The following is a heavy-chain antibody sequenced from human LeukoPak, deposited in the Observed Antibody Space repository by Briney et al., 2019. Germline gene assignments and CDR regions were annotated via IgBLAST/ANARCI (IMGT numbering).Heavy chain of an antibody. CDR1: GGSISGYY. J-gene: IGHJ4*02. V-gene: IGHV4-59*01. CDR3: AKSRSLGLQYFDT. Sequence: SETLSLTCTVSGGSISGYYWNWIRQSPEKGLEWIGYIYHSGTINFNPSLKARVTMSIDTSKNQFSLKLSSVTAADTAVYYCAKSRSLGLQYFDTWGQGTLATVSS. CDR2: IYHSGTI. D-gene: IGHD4-11*01.